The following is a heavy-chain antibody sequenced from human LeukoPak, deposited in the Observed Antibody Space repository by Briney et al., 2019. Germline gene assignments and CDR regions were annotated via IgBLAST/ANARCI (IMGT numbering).Heavy chain of an antibody. CDR1: GGSISRSDYY. Sequence: SETLSLTCTVSGGSISRSDYYWAWIRQPPGKGLEWIGSFYYNGDTYSSPSLKSRITISGDTSKNQFSLRLSPVTAADTAMYYCAKQKAYSDHVEAWGQGILVTVSS. D-gene: IGHD1-26*01. V-gene: IGHV4-39*01. J-gene: IGHJ5*02. CDR2: FYYNGDT. CDR3: AKQKAYSDHVEA.